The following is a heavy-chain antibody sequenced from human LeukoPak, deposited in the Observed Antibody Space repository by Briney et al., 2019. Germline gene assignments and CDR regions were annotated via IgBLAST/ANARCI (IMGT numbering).Heavy chain of an antibody. J-gene: IGHJ4*02. D-gene: IGHD6-19*01. V-gene: IGHV1-24*01. CDR1: GYTLTELS. CDR2: FDPEDVET. CDR3: ARDAAYSSVFDY. Sequence: GASVKVSCKVSGYTLTELSMHWVRQAPGKGLEWMGGFDPEDVETIYAQKFQGRVTMTTDTSASTAYMELRSLRSDDTAVYYCARDAAYSSVFDYWGQGNLVTVSS.